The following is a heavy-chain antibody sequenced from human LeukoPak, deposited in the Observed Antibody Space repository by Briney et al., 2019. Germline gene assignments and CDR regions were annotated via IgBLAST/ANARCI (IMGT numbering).Heavy chain of an antibody. J-gene: IGHJ5*02. CDR3: ARAGTTYPQRWFDP. V-gene: IGHV1-8*03. Sequence: ASVKVSCKASGYTFTSYDINWVRQAPGQGLEWMGWMNPNSGNTGYAQKFQGRVTITRNTSISTAYMELSSLRSEDTAVYYCARAGTTYPQRWFDPWGQGTLVTVSS. D-gene: IGHD1-7*01. CDR1: GYTFTSYD. CDR2: MNPNSGNT.